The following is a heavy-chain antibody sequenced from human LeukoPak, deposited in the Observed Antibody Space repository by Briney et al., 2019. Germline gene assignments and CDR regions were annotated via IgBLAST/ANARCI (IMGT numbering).Heavy chain of an antibody. D-gene: IGHD3-22*01. CDR3: ARLGEAHYYYDSSGYLDY. V-gene: IGHV4-31*03. J-gene: IGHJ4*02. CDR2: IYYSGST. CDR1: GGSISSGGYY. Sequence: SETLSLTCTVSGGSISSGGYYWSWIRQHPGKGLEWIGYIYYSGSTYYNPSLKSRVTISVDTSKNQFSLKLSSVTAADTAVYYCARLGEAHYYYDSSGYLDYWGQGTLVTVSS.